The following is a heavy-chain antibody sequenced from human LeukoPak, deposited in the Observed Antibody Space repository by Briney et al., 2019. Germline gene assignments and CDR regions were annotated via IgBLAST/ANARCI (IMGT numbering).Heavy chain of an antibody. CDR2: IYSRDGST. Sequence: ASVKVSCKASGYTFTSNYIHWVRQAPGQGLEWMGMIYSRDGSTSYAQKFQGRVTVTRDTSTSTVHMELSGLRSEDTAVYYCARDQEGFDYWGQGTLVTVSS. CDR1: GYTFTSNY. V-gene: IGHV1-46*01. J-gene: IGHJ4*02. CDR3: ARDQEGFDY.